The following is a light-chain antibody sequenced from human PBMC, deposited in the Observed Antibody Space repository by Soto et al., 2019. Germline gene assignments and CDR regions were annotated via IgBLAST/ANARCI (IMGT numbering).Light chain of an antibody. CDR1: PSVSSNS. CDR3: QQYSSSPLT. CDR2: GAS. J-gene: IGKJ4*01. Sequence: EIVLTQSPGTLSLSPGERATLSCRASPSVSSNSLAWYQHKPGQSPRILIYGASVRAAGIPDKFSGSGSGTDFPLTISRLEPEDFAMYYCQQYSSSPLTFGGGTKV. V-gene: IGKV3-20*01.